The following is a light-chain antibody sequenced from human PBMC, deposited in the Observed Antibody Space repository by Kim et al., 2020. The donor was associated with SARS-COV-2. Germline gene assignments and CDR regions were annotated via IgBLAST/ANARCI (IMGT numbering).Light chain of an antibody. CDR2: YDS. CDR3: QVWDSSSDWV. V-gene: IGLV3-21*04. J-gene: IGLJ3*02. CDR1: NIGSKN. Sequence: SYELSQPPSLSVAPGRTARITCGGNNIGSKNVHWYQQKPGQAPVLVIFYDSDRPSGIPARFSGSNSENTATLTISRVEAGDEADYYCQVWDSSSDWVFGGGTQVTVL.